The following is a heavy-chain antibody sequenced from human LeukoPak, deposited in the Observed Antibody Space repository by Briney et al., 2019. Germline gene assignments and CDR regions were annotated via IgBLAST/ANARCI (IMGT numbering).Heavy chain of an antibody. J-gene: IGHJ4*02. CDR2: ISSNAGKT. V-gene: IGHV3-11*01. CDR3: ARDRGYCNNAFCPLDQ. Sequence: GGSLRLSCAASGFHLKNYYMTWLRQAPGKGLEWISYISSNAGKTYYADSVKGRFTIFRDTAKNSLYLQMKSLRFEDTAIYYCARDRGYCNNAFCPLDQWGQGTLVSVSS. CDR1: GFHLKNYY. D-gene: IGHD2-8*01.